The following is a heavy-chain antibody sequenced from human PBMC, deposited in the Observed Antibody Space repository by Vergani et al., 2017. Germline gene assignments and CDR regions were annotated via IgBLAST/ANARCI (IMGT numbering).Heavy chain of an antibody. CDR2: IIPIFGTA. J-gene: IGHJ6*03. Sequence: QVQLVQSGAEVKKPGSSVKVSCKASGGTFSSYAISWVRQAPGQGLEWMGGIIPIFGTANYAQKFQGRVTITADESTSTAYMELSSLRSEDTAVYYCARDRDCSSXSCYTSNYYYYMDVWGKGTTVTVSS. CDR1: GGTFSSYA. V-gene: IGHV1-69*01. CDR3: ARDRDCSSXSCYTSNYYYYMDV. D-gene: IGHD2-2*02.